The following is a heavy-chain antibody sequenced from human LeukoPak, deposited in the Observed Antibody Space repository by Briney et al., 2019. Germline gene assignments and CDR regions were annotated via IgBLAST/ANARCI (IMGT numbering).Heavy chain of an antibody. CDR3: ASGDVFNY. Sequence: PGGSLRLSCADSGFTFSSSWVTWVRQAPGKGLEWVANINQDGSVKHYVDSMKGRFTISRDNAKNSLFLQMNSLRAEDTAVYFCASGDVFNYWGQGTLVTVSS. V-gene: IGHV3-7*01. CDR2: INQDGSVK. D-gene: IGHD4-17*01. CDR1: GFTFSSSW. J-gene: IGHJ4*02.